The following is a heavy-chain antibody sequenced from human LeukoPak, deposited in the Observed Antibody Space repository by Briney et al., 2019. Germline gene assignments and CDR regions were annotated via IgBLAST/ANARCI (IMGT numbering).Heavy chain of an antibody. CDR2: ISGSSSYI. D-gene: IGHD5-18*01. CDR3: AREGHQLWSTGNKYYFDY. CDR1: GFTFSSYS. V-gene: IGHV3-21*01. Sequence: GGSLRLSCAASGFTFSSYSMNWVRQAPGKGLEWVSSISGSSSYIYYADSVKGRFTISRDNAKNSLYLQMNSLRAEDTAVYYCAREGHQLWSTGNKYYFDYWGQGTLVTVSS. J-gene: IGHJ4*02.